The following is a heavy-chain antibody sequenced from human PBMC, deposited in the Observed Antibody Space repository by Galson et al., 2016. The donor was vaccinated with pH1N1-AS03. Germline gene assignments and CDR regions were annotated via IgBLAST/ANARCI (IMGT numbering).Heavy chain of an antibody. V-gene: IGHV3-33*03. CDR1: GYTLSNSG. D-gene: IGHD3-16*01. CDR2: LGHDRSLI. Sequence: SLRLSCAASGYTLSNSGIHWVRQTPDKGLERVAVLGHDRSLIQYAEKVKGRFTISRDDSKNTLYLEMTSLGTGDTAIYYCAKDGAWTFEVWGQGTMVTVSS. CDR3: AKDGAWTFEV. J-gene: IGHJ3*01.